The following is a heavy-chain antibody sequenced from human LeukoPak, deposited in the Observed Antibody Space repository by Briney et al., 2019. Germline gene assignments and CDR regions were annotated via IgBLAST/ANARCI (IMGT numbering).Heavy chain of an antibody. CDR2: ISSSGSTI. CDR3: ATLGYCSSTRCLDY. V-gene: IGHV3-48*03. J-gene: IGHJ4*02. Sequence: GGSLRLSCAASGFTFSSYEMNWVRQAPGKGLEWVSYISSSGSTIYYADSVKGRFTISRDNAKNSLYLQMNSLRAEDTAVYYCATLGYCSSTRCLDYWGQGTLVTVSS. D-gene: IGHD2-2*01. CDR1: GFTFSSYE.